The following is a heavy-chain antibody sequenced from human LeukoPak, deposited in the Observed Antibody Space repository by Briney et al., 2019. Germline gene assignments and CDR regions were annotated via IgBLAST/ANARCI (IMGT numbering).Heavy chain of an antibody. CDR3: ARDDPYYYDSSGYLPFDY. Sequence: GASVTVSCKASGYAFTSYGISWVRQAPGQGLEWMGWISAYNGNTNYAQKLQGRVTMTTDTSTSTAYMELRSLRSDDTAVHYCARDDPYYYDSSGYLPFDYWGQGTLVTVSS. V-gene: IGHV1-18*01. D-gene: IGHD3-22*01. CDR2: ISAYNGNT. CDR1: GYAFTSYG. J-gene: IGHJ4*02.